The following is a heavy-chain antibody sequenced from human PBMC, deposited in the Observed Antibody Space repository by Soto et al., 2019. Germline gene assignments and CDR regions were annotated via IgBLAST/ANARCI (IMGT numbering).Heavy chain of an antibody. V-gene: IGHV3-23*01. CDR3: AKQQMGVIRALDY. D-gene: IGHD1-26*01. CDR2: IRETGNT. CDR1: GFTFSNYA. J-gene: IGHJ4*02. Sequence: VQILQSGGGLEQPGGSLRLSCEASGFTFSNYAMSWIRQAPGKGLEWVSTIRETGNTYYADSVRGRFATSRDNSENTLYLQMSSLRAEDTAVYYCAKQQMGVIRALDYWGQGTLVTVSS.